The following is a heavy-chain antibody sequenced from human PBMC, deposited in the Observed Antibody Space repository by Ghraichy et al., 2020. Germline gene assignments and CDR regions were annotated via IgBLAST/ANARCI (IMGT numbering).Heavy chain of an antibody. J-gene: IGHJ4*02. CDR1: GFSFRDSA. V-gene: IGHV3-23*01. D-gene: IGHD2-8*01. CDR3: AKFLMLYYFDS. CDR2: ITGSGLHT. Sequence: GGSLRLSCVASGFSFRDSAMTWVRQAPGKGLEWVAAITGSGLHTYYADSVKGRFTVSRDNSESTVHLQMDSLRADDTAVYFCAKFLMLYYFDSCGQGTLVTVSS.